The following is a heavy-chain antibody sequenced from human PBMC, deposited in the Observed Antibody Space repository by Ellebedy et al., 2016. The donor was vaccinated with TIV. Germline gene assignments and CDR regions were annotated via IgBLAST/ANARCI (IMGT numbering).Heavy chain of an antibody. CDR3: ARGQSAAAGSLDY. D-gene: IGHD6-13*01. CDR1: GGSISSYY. Sequence: MPSETLSLTCTVSGGSISSYYWSWIRQPPGKGLEWIGYIYYSGSTNYNPSLKSRVTISVDRSKNQFSLKLSSVTAADTAVYYCARGQSAAAGSLDYWGQGTLVTVSS. CDR2: IYYSGST. V-gene: IGHV4-59*12. J-gene: IGHJ4*02.